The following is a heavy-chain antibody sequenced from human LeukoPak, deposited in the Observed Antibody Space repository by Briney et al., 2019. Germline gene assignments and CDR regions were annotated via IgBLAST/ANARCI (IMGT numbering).Heavy chain of an antibody. CDR2: ISSSSTI. CDR3: ARALAVVAATPDY. D-gene: IGHD2-15*01. Sequence: GGSLRLSCAASGFTFSSYSMNWVRQAPGKGLEWVSYISSSSTIYYADSVKGRFTISRDNAKNSLYLQMNSLRAEDTAVYYCARALAVVAATPDYWGQGTLVTVSS. CDR1: GFTFSSYS. J-gene: IGHJ4*02. V-gene: IGHV3-48*01.